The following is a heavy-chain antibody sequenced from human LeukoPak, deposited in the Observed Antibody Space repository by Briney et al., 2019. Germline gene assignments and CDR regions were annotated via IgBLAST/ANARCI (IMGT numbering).Heavy chain of an antibody. Sequence: PSETLSLTCTASGASVSSFYWNWIRQPPGKGLEWIGSMYYSGTTNYDPSFKSRVTISLDTSKNEFSLRLKSLTAADTAVYYCAGQVGARIRYYYTSGLDVWGQGTTVAVSS. J-gene: IGHJ6*02. D-gene: IGHD1-26*01. V-gene: IGHV4-59*02. CDR3: AGQVGARIRYYYTSGLDV. CDR1: GASVSSFY. CDR2: MYYSGTT.